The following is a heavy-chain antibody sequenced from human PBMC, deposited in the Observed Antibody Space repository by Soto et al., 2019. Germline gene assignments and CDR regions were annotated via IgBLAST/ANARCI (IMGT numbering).Heavy chain of an antibody. Sequence: GGSLRLSCAASGFTFSSYAMSWVRQAPGKGLEWVSAISGSGGSTYYADSVKGRFTISRDNTKNTLYLQMNSLRADDTAVYYCAKDPDCDFWCGYGYFDYWGQGTLVTVSS. J-gene: IGHJ4*02. CDR3: AKDPDCDFWCGYGYFDY. CDR2: ISGSGGST. CDR1: GFTFSSYA. D-gene: IGHD3-3*01. V-gene: IGHV3-23*01.